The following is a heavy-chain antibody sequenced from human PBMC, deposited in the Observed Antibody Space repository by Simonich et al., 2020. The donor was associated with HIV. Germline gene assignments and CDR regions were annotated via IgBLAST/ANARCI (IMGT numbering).Heavy chain of an antibody. D-gene: IGHD3-22*01. V-gene: IGHV4-59*08. Sequence: EYGGEWIGRFYYSGSTNYNPSLKSLVTISLDTSKNQLSLKLSSVTAADTAVYYCARHLSEITMIVGGAFDIWGQGTMVTVSS. J-gene: IGHJ3*02. CDR2: FYYSGST. CDR3: ARHLSEITMIVGGAFDI.